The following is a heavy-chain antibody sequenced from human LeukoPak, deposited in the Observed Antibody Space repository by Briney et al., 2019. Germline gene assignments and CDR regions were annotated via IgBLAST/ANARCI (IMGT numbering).Heavy chain of an antibody. Sequence: PGGSLRLSCAASGFTFSSYAMSWVRQAPGKGLEWVSAISGSGGSTYYADSVEGRFTISRDNSKNTLYLQMNSLRAEDTAVYYCAKPDSSGWLFTVEYYFDYWGQGTLVTVSS. J-gene: IGHJ4*02. CDR3: AKPDSSGWLFTVEYYFDY. V-gene: IGHV3-23*01. D-gene: IGHD6-19*01. CDR1: GFTFSSYA. CDR2: ISGSGGST.